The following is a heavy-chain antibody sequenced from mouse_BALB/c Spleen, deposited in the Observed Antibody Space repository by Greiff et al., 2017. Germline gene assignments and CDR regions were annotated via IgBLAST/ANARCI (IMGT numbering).Heavy chain of an antibody. D-gene: IGHD2-2*01. CDR1: GYTFTSYY. CDR3: TRGYGYDFDY. Sequence: VQLQQSGAELVKPGASVKLSCKASGYTFTSYYMYWVKQRPGQGLEWIGEINPSNGGTNFNEKFKSKATLTVDKSSSTAYMQLSSLTSEDSAVYYCTRGYGYDFDYWGQGTTLTVSS. J-gene: IGHJ2*01. V-gene: IGHV1S81*02. CDR2: INPSNGGT.